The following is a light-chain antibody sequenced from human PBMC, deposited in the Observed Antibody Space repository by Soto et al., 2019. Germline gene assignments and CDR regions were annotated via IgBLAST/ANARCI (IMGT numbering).Light chain of an antibody. J-gene: IGKJ2*01. CDR1: QSVGSN. V-gene: IGKV3-15*01. CDR2: GAF. Sequence: IVLTQSPATLSVSPGERATLSCRTSQSVGSNLAWYQQKPGQAPRLLIYGAFIRAPGFPVTFRGTGSGSEFTLNITSLQSEDGALYYCQQYDKWPYTFGQGTNLEIK. CDR3: QQYDKWPYT.